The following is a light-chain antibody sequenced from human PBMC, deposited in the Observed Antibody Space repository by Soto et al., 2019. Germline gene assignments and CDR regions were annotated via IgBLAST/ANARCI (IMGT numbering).Light chain of an antibody. J-gene: IGLJ3*02. Sequence: QTVVTQPPSASGTPGQRVTISCSGSNSNIGSNSVNWYQQLPVRAPKLLIYSNNQRPSGVPDRFSGSKSGTSASLAISGLRSGDGADYFCAAWEDSLTAWVFGGGTK. CDR1: NSNIGSNS. CDR3: AAWEDSLTAWV. V-gene: IGLV1-47*02. CDR2: SNN.